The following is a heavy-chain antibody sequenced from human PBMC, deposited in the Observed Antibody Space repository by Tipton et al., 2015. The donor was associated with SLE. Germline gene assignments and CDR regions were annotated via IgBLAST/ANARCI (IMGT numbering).Heavy chain of an antibody. CDR1: GFTFDDYA. CDR2: ISWDGGST. J-gene: IGHJ4*02. V-gene: IGHV3-43D*04. Sequence: SLRLSCAASGFTFDDYAMHWVRQAPGKGLEWVSLISWDGGSTYYADSVKGRFTISRDNSKNSLYLQMNSLRAEDTALYYCAKGETAAGRDGYYLDYWGQGTLVTVSS. D-gene: IGHD6-13*01. CDR3: AKGETAAGRDGYYLDY.